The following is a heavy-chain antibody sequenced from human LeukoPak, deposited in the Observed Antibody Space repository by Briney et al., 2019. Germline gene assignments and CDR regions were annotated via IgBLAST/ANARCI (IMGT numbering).Heavy chain of an antibody. D-gene: IGHD3-22*01. CDR2: IKQDGSGK. J-gene: IGHJ4*02. CDR1: GFTFSSYW. Sequence: GGSLRLSCAASGFTFSSYWMSWVRQAPGKGLEWVANIKQDGSGKYYVDSVKGRFTISRDNAKNSLYLQMNSLRAEDTAVYYCARQRVYYDSSGRTYYFDYGGQGPLVTVSS. V-gene: IGHV3-7*01. CDR3: ARQRVYYDSSGRTYYFDY.